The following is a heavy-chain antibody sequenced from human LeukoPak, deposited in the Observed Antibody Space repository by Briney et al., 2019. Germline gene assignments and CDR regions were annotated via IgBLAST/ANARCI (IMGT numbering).Heavy chain of an antibody. D-gene: IGHD3-10*01. CDR3: VRDEGFHGSGSN. CDR1: GFTVSDNY. V-gene: IGHV3-66*01. J-gene: IGHJ4*02. CDR2: IYSGGGT. Sequence: GGSLRLSCAASGFTVSDNYMSWVRQAPGKGLEWVSVIYSGGGTYYSHSVKGRFTISRDNSKNTLYLQMNTLRVEDTAVYYCVRDEGFHGSGSNWGPGALVTVSS.